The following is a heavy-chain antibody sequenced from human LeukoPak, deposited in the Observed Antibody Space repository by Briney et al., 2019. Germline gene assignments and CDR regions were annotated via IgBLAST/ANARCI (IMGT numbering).Heavy chain of an antibody. Sequence: SETLSLTCVVSGGSISSSSYYWGWIRQPPGKGLEWIGSIYYSGSTYYNPSLKSRVTISVDTSKNQFSLKLSSVTAADTAVYYCARSMVGTSLDAFDIWGQGTMVTVSS. CDR2: IYYSGST. V-gene: IGHV4-39*07. CDR1: GGSISSSSYY. CDR3: ARSMVGTSLDAFDI. J-gene: IGHJ3*02. D-gene: IGHD4-23*01.